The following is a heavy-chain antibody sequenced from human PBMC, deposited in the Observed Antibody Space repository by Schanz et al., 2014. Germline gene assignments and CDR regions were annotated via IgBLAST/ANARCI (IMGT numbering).Heavy chain of an antibody. CDR1: GGTFSTYP. J-gene: IGHJ3*02. V-gene: IGHV1-69*02. D-gene: IGHD2-15*01. Sequence: QVQLVQSGAEVKKPGSSMKVSCKASGGTFSTYPINWLRQAPGQGLEWMGRIIPIHGIVNYAQRFQDRVRITADKSTSTAYMELGGLRSDVSAVYYCARGGGPEDVFDIWGQGTILTVSS. CDR3: ARGGGPEDVFDI. CDR2: IIPIHGIV.